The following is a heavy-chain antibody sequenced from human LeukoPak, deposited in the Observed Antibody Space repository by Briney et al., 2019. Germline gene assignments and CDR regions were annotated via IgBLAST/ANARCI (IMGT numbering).Heavy chain of an antibody. D-gene: IGHD5-18*01. CDR3: ARVDTAMVGYYYMDV. CDR1: DGSISSNSYY. V-gene: IGHV4-39*07. Sequence: MTSETLSLTCTVSDGSISSNSYYWGWIRKPPGKGLEWFGSIYFSGNTLNHPSLKSRVTMSVDTSKNQFSLKLRSVTAADTAVYYCARVDTAMVGYYYMDVWGKGTTVTVSS. J-gene: IGHJ6*03. CDR2: IYFSGNT.